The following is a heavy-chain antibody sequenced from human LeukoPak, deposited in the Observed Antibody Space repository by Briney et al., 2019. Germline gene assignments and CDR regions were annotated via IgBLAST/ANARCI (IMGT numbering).Heavy chain of an antibody. Sequence: ASVKVSCKASGYTFTSYGISWVRQAPGQGLEWMGWISAYNGNTNYAQKLQGRVTMTTDTSTSTAYMELRSLRSDDTAVYYCARGSNYYDSSGYYYVLDYWGQGTLVTVSS. J-gene: IGHJ4*02. CDR1: GYTFTSYG. CDR3: ARGSNYYDSSGYYYVLDY. V-gene: IGHV1-18*01. D-gene: IGHD3-22*01. CDR2: ISAYNGNT.